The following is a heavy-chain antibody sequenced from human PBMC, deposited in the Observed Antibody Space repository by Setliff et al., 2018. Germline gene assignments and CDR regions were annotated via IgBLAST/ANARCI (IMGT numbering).Heavy chain of an antibody. D-gene: IGHD3-9*01. CDR1: GYTFTSYG. CDR3: ARPMYDILTGPPYGMDV. J-gene: IGHJ6*02. V-gene: IGHV1-8*02. Sequence: ASVKVSCKASGYTFTSYGISWVRQAPGQGLEWMGGMNPNNGNTGYAQKFQGRVTMTRNTSISTAYMELSSLRSEDTAVYYCARPMYDILTGPPYGMDVWGQGTTVTVSS. CDR2: MNPNNGNT.